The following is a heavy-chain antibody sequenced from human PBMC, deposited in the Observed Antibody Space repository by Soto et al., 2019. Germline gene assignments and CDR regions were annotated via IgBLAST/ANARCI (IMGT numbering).Heavy chain of an antibody. CDR1: GYTFTSYG. CDR2: ISAYNGNT. J-gene: IGHJ3*02. V-gene: IGHV1-18*01. D-gene: IGHD6-19*01. CDR3: ARDPKQWLVHDAFDI. Sequence: GASVKVSCEASGYTFTSYGISWVRQAPGQGLEWMGWISAYNGNTNYAQKLQGRVTMTTDTSTSTAYMELRSLRSDDTAVYYCARDPKQWLVHDAFDIWGQGTMVTVSS.